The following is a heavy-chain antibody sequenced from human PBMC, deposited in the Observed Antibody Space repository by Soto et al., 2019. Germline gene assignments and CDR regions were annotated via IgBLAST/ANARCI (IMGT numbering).Heavy chain of an antibody. V-gene: IGHV4-59*01. Sequence: QVQLQESGPGLVKPSETLSLTCTVSGGSISSYYWSWIRQPPGKGLEWIGYIYYSGSTNYNPSLTSRVTISVDTSKNHFSLKLSSVTAADTAVYYCARAGTTMVRGVISGWFDPWGQGTLVTVSS. D-gene: IGHD3-10*01. J-gene: IGHJ5*02. CDR1: GGSISSYY. CDR3: ARAGTTMVRGVISGWFDP. CDR2: IYYSGST.